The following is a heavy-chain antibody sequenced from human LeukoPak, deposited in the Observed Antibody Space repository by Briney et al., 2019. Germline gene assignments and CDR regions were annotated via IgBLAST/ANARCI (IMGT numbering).Heavy chain of an antibody. CDR3: ARENDSSGYYRFDY. D-gene: IGHD3-22*01. J-gene: IGHJ4*02. V-gene: IGHV4-31*03. CDR2: IYYSGST. Sequence: SETLSLTCTVSGGSISSGGYYWSWIRQHPGKGLEWIGYIYYSGSTYYNPSLKSRVTKSVDTSKNQFSLKLSSVTAADTAVYYCARENDSSGYYRFDYWGQGTLVTVSS. CDR1: GGSISSGGYY.